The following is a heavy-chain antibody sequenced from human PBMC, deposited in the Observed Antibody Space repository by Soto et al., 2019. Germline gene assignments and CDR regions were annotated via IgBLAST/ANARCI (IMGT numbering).Heavy chain of an antibody. CDR2: LTPSGGET. D-gene: IGHD2-2*01. V-gene: IGHV3-23*01. CDR3: AGGGEDIVVVPAARGNYYYYGMDV. CDR1: GFTFSTYA. J-gene: IGHJ6*02. Sequence: EAQLLESGGGLVQPGGSLRLSCVASGFTFSTYAMSWVRQAPGKGLEWVSALTPSGGETYYADSVKGRFTISRDNSMNALYLQMNSLRAEDTAVYYCAGGGEDIVVVPAARGNYYYYGMDVWGQGTTVTVSS.